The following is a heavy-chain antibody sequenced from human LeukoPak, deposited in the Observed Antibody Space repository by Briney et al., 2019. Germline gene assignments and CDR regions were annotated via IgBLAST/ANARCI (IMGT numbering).Heavy chain of an antibody. J-gene: IGHJ3*01. V-gene: IGHV3-9*03. CDR2: ISWNGGSV. D-gene: IGHD5-18*01. CDR1: GFTFDDYA. Sequence: GGSLRLSCAASGFTFDDYAMRWVRLAPGKGLGWVSCISWNGGSVAYADSVKGRFTVSRDNAKTSLFLQMNRLRAEDMALYYCAKANTAMVSWGAFDVWGQGTMVTVSS. CDR3: AKANTAMVSWGAFDV.